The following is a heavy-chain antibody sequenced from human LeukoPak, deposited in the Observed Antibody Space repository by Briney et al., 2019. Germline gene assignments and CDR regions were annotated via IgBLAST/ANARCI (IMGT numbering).Heavy chain of an antibody. V-gene: IGHV5-51*01. CDR2: IYPGDSDT. CDR3: ARRLYYYESSGYFLGWFDP. CDR1: GYSFTSYW. Sequence: PGESLKISCKGSGYSFTSYWIGWVRQMPGKGLEWMGIIYPGDSDTRYSPSFQGQVTISVDKSLNTAYLQWTSLKASDSAMYYCARRLYYYESSGYFLGWFDPWGQGTLVTVSS. D-gene: IGHD3-22*01. J-gene: IGHJ5*02.